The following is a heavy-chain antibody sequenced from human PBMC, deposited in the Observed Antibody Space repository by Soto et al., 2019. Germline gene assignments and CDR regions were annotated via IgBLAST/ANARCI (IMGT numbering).Heavy chain of an antibody. CDR3: ARQKGDIVARPPDH. CDR1: GFTFSGSA. Sequence: EVQLSESGGGLVQPGGSLRLSCGGAGFTFSGSAVSWVRQAPGRGLEWVSGISGGGSTEYADSVKGRFGISRDNSKDTVYLYMNSLRDDDTAVYDCARQKGDIVARPPDHWGQGILVIVS. J-gene: IGHJ4*02. CDR2: ISGGGST. D-gene: IGHD5-12*01. V-gene: IGHV3-23*01.